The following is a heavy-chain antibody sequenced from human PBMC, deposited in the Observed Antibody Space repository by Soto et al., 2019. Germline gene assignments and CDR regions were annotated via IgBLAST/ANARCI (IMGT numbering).Heavy chain of an antibody. CDR3: ARDCAGYSSGWYQRGGFDY. V-gene: IGHV3-33*01. D-gene: IGHD6-19*01. CDR1: GFTFSSYG. Sequence: QVQLVESGGGVVQPGRSLRLSCAASGFTFSSYGMHWVRQAPGKGLEWVAVIWYDGSNKYYADSVKGRFTTSRDNSKNTLYLQMNSLRAEDPAVYYCARDCAGYSSGWYQRGGFDYWGQGTLVTVSS. J-gene: IGHJ4*02. CDR2: IWYDGSNK.